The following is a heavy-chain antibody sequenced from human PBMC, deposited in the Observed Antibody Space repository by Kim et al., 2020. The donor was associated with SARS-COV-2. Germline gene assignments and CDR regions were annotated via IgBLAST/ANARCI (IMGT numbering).Heavy chain of an antibody. D-gene: IGHD3-10*01. CDR1: GFTFSSYG. CDR2: IWYDGSNK. V-gene: IGHV3-33*01. Sequence: LSLTCAASGFTFSSYGMHWVRQAPGKGLEWVAVIWYDGSNKYYADSVKGRFTISRDNSKNTRYLQMNSLRAEDTAVYYCARDHQSITMVRGVIIKAGMDVWGQGTTVTVSS. J-gene: IGHJ6*02. CDR3: ARDHQSITMVRGVIIKAGMDV.